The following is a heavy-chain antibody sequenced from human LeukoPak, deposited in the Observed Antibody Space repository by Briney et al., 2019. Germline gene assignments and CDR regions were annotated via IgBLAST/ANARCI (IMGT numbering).Heavy chain of an antibody. J-gene: IGHJ4*02. CDR1: GFTFSSYA. V-gene: IGHV3-64D*09. Sequence: PGGSPRLSCSASGFTFSSYAMHWVRQAPRKGLEYVSAISSNGGSTYYADSVKGRFTISRDNSKNTLYLQMSSLRAEDTAVYYCVKDELFEATQFDYWGQATLVTVSS. D-gene: IGHD5-12*01. CDR3: VKDELFEATQFDY. CDR2: ISSNGGST.